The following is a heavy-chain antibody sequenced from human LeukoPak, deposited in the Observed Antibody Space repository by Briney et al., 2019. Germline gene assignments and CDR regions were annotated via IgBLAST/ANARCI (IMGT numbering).Heavy chain of an antibody. CDR2: INPSGGSI. J-gene: IGHJ6*03. CDR1: GHIFTSYY. Sequence: ASVKVSCKASGHIFTSYYMYWVRQAPGQGLEWMGMINPSGGSIRYAQKFQGRVTMTRDTSTSTVYMELSSLRSEDTAVYYCARGISRPFPMDGGGKGTTATVSS. CDR3: ARGISRPFPMDG. D-gene: IGHD2-21*01. V-gene: IGHV1-46*01.